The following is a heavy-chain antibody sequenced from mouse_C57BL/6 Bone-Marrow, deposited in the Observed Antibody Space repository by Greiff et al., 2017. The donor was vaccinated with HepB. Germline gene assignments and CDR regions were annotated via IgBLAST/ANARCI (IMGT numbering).Heavy chain of an antibody. J-gene: IGHJ4*01. Sequence: QVQLQQSGAELARPGASVKLSCKASGYTFTSYGISWVKQRTGQGLEWIGEIYPRSGNTYYNEQFKGKATLTADKSSSTAYMELRSLTSEDSAVYFCARYPHYYGSSYLYYAMDYWGQGTSVTVSS. CDR2: IYPRSGNT. CDR3: ARYPHYYGSSYLYYAMDY. V-gene: IGHV1-81*01. D-gene: IGHD1-1*01. CDR1: GYTFTSYG.